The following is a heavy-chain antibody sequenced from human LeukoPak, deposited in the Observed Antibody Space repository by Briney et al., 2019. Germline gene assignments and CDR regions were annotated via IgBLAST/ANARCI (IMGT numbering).Heavy chain of an antibody. CDR2: INRDGTKT. D-gene: IGHD6-13*01. V-gene: IGHV3-7*01. CDR3: ATAPAAADSS. CDR1: GFTFTSFW. J-gene: IGHJ5*02. Sequence: GGSLRLSCAASGFTFTSFWMTWVRQSPGKGLEWVANINRDGTKTTYVDSVKGRFAISRDNAKNSLFLHMSSLKAEDTAVYYCATAPAAADSSWGQGTLVAVSS.